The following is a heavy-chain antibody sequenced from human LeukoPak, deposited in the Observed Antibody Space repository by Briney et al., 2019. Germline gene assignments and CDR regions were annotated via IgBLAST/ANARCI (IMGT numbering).Heavy chain of an antibody. CDR3: ARDRAYYDFWSGYYGDY. V-gene: IGHV3-7*01. Sequence: GGSLRLSCAASGFTFSSYWMSWVRQAPGKGLEWVANIKQDGSGTYYVDSVKGRFTISRDNAKNSLYLQMSSLRADDTAVYYCARDRAYYDFWSGYYGDYWGQGTLVTVSS. D-gene: IGHD3-3*01. J-gene: IGHJ4*02. CDR2: IKQDGSGT. CDR1: GFTFSSYW.